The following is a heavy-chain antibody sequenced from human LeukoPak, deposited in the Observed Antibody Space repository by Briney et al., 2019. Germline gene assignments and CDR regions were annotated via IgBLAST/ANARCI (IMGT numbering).Heavy chain of an antibody. D-gene: IGHD3-10*01. J-gene: IGHJ4*02. Sequence: SETLSLTCTVSGGSISSYYWSWIRQPPGKGLEWIGYIYYSGSTNYNPSLKGRVTISVDTSKNQFSLKLSSVTAADTAVYYCARDYYGSGSYYSWGQGTLVTVSS. CDR3: ARDYYGSGSYYS. CDR2: IYYSGST. CDR1: GGSISSYY. V-gene: IGHV4-59*01.